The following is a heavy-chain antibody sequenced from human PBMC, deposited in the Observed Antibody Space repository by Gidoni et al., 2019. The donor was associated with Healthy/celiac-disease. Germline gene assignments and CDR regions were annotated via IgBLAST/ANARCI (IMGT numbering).Heavy chain of an antibody. CDR2: ISYDGSNK. CDR3: AKDWGYQLLWGGYFDY. D-gene: IGHD2-2*01. Sequence: QVQLVESGGGVVQPGRSLRLSCAASGFTFSSYGMHWVRQAPGKGLGWVAVISYDGSNKYYADSVKGRFTISRDNSKNTLYLQMNSLRAEDTAVYYCAKDWGYQLLWGGYFDYWGQGTLVTVSS. J-gene: IGHJ4*02. CDR1: GFTFSSYG. V-gene: IGHV3-30*18.